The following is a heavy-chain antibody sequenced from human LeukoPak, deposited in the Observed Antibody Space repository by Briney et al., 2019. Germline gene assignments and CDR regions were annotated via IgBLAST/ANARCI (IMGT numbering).Heavy chain of an antibody. CDR1: GGSISSYY. CDR3: ARVIAAAGTEWFDP. Sequence: SETLSLTCTVSGGSISSYYWSWIRQPPGKGLEWIGYIYYSGSTNYNPSLKSRVTISVDTSRNQFSLKLSSVTAADTAVYYCARVIAAAGTEWFDPWGQGTLVTVSS. CDR2: IYYSGST. V-gene: IGHV4-59*01. D-gene: IGHD6-13*01. J-gene: IGHJ5*02.